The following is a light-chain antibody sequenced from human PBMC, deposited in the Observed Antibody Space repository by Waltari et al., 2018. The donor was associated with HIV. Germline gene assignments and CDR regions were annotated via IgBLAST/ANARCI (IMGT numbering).Light chain of an antibody. Sequence: SVLTQRPSSPGPPGRGVTMSGTGAGSTIGAGIKYHCYQQLPGTGPKLLIYDINNRPSGVPDRFSGSKSGTSASLAITGLQAEDEADYYCQSYDSSLSGVLFGGGTKLTVL. CDR2: DIN. CDR1: GSTIGAGIK. V-gene: IGLV1-40*01. CDR3: QSYDSSLSGVL. J-gene: IGLJ2*01.